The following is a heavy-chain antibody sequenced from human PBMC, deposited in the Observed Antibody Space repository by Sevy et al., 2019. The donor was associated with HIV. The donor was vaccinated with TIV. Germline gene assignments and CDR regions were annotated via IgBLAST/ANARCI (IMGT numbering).Heavy chain of an antibody. Sequence: ASVKVSCKASGYTFTGYYMHWVRLAPGQGLEWMGRINPNSGGTNYAQKFQGRVTMTRDTSISTAYMELSRLRSDDTAVYYCARESRGYYYGMDVWGQGTTVTVS. D-gene: IGHD3-10*01. CDR2: INPNSGGT. J-gene: IGHJ6*02. CDR1: GYTFTGYY. CDR3: ARESRGYYYGMDV. V-gene: IGHV1-2*06.